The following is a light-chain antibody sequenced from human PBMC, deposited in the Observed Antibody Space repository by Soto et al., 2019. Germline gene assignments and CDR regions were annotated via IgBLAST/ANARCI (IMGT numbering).Light chain of an antibody. CDR2: AAS. Sequence: IQLTQSPSSLSASVGDRVTISCRASQGNNSFVAWYQQKSGKAPKLLVYAASTLQSGVPSRFSGSGSGTDFTRTISSLQPEDFASYYCQQLNDRRFSFRQGTKLDIK. J-gene: IGKJ2*01. V-gene: IGKV1-9*01. CDR1: QGNNSF. CDR3: QQLNDRRFS.